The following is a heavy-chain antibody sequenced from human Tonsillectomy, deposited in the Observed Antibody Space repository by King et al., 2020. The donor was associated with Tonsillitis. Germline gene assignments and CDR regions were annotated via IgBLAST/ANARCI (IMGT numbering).Heavy chain of an antibody. D-gene: IGHD2-21*02. CDR2: IRSKAYGGTT. J-gene: IGHJ6*02. V-gene: IGHV3-49*03. CDR1: GFTFGDYA. Sequence: VQLVESGGGLVQPGRSLRLSCTASGFTFGDYAMSWFRQAPGKGLEWVGFIRSKAYGGTTEYAASVKGRFTISRDDSKSIAYLQMNSLKTDDTAVYYCTSLGGGAWGYGMDVWGQGTTVTVSS. CDR3: TSLGGGAWGYGMDV.